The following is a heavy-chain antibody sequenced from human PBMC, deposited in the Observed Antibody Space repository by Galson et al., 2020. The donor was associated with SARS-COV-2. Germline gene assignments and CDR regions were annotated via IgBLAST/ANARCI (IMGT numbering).Heavy chain of an antibody. CDR2: IYYSGST. CDR3: ARETYYYGSGSLYYYYGMDV. D-gene: IGHD3-10*01. J-gene: IGHJ6*02. Sequence: SETLSLTCTVSGGSISSSSYYWGWIRHPPGKGLEWIGSIYYSGSTYYNPSLKSRVTISVDTSKNQFSLKLSSVTAADTAVYYCARETYYYGSGSLYYYYGMDVWGQGTTVTVSS. V-gene: IGHV4-39*01. CDR1: GGSISSSSYY.